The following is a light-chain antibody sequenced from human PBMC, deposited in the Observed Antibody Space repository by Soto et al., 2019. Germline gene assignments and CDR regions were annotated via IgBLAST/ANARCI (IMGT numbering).Light chain of an antibody. CDR1: QSISSW. V-gene: IGKV1-5*03. J-gene: IGKJ5*01. CDR2: KAS. Sequence: DIQMTQSPSALSASVGDRVAITCRASQSISSWLAWYQQKPGKAPKLLIYKASSLESGVPSRFSGSGSGTEFTLTISSLQPDDFAVYYCQQYGSSPGITFGQGTRLEIK. CDR3: QQYGSSPGIT.